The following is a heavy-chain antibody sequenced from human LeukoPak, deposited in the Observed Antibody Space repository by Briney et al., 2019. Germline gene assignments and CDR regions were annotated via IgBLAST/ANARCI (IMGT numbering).Heavy chain of an antibody. CDR3: ARGDYYGSGSSLLNDY. CDR2: VYYSGAT. Sequence: SETLSLTCTVSGGSISNFFWTWNRQPPGKGLECIGYVYYSGATNYNPSLRSRVTMSVDMSKNQFSLNLTSVTAADTALYYCARGDYYGSGSSLLNDYWGQGTLVTVSS. CDR1: GGSISNFF. J-gene: IGHJ4*02. V-gene: IGHV4-59*01. D-gene: IGHD3-10*01.